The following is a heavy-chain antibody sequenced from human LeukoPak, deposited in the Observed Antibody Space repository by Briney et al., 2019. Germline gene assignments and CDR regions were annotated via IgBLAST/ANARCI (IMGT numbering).Heavy chain of an antibody. J-gene: IGHJ4*02. CDR2: IYTSGST. D-gene: IGHD1-26*01. CDR1: SGSISSGSYY. V-gene: IGHV4-61*02. Sequence: PSQTLSLTCTVSSGSISSGSYYWSWIRQPAGKGLEWIGRIYTSGSTNYNPSLKSRVTISVDTSKNQFSLKLSSVTAADTAVYYCARGGYSGSYYPYFDYWGQGTLVTVSS. CDR3: ARGGYSGSYYPYFDY.